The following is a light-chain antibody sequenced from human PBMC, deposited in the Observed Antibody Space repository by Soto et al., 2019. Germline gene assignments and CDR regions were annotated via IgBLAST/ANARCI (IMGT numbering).Light chain of an antibody. J-gene: IGLJ1*01. CDR3: KSYVGSNTYV. CDR1: KNDIGVYDF. CDR2: EVV. V-gene: IGLV2-8*01. Sequence: QSVLTQPPSASGSPGQSVTISCTGTKNDIGVYDFVSWYQHHPGKAPRLIIYEVVQRPSRVPDRFSGSKSGNTASLTVSGLQAADEADYFCKSYVGSNTYVFGSGTKVTVL.